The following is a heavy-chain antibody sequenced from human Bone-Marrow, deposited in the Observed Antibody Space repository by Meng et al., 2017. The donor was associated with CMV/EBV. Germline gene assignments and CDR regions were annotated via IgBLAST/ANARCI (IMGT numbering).Heavy chain of an antibody. V-gene: IGHV3-30-3*01. J-gene: IGHJ4*02. CDR3: ARITLTNRVGGYFDS. CDR2: ISYDGGNK. Sequence: GGSLRLSCAVSGFTFSTYAMHWVRQAPGKGLEWVAVISYDGGNKYYTDSVKGRFTISRDNSKNTLYLQMNSLRPEDTAVYYCARITLTNRVGGYFDSWGQGTLVTVSS. CDR1: GFTFSTYA. D-gene: IGHD1-26*01.